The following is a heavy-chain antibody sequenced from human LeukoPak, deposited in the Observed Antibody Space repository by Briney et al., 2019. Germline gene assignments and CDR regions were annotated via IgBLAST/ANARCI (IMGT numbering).Heavy chain of an antibody. D-gene: IGHD3-10*01. Sequence: GRSLRLSCAASGFTFSSYAMHWVRQAPGKGLEWVAVIPYDGSNKYYADSVKGRFTISRDNSKNTLYLQMNSLRAEDTAVYYCASLLLWFGELMDTDYWGQGTLVTVSS. CDR2: IPYDGSNK. CDR3: ASLLLWFGELMDTDY. V-gene: IGHV3-30*04. J-gene: IGHJ4*02. CDR1: GFTFSSYA.